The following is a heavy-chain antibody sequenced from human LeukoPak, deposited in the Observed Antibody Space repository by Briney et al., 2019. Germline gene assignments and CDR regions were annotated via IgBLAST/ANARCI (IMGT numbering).Heavy chain of an antibody. J-gene: IGHJ4*02. CDR3: AKDLLTQPRPPVRGVIIGLFDY. D-gene: IGHD3-10*01. Sequence: GGSLRLSCAASGFTFSSYAMSWVRQAPGKGLEWVSVIYSGGSTYYADSVKGRFTISRDNSKNTLYLQMNSLRAEDTAVYYCAKDLLTQPRPPVRGVIIGLFDYWGQGTLVTVSS. CDR2: IYSGGST. V-gene: IGHV3-23*03. CDR1: GFTFSSYA.